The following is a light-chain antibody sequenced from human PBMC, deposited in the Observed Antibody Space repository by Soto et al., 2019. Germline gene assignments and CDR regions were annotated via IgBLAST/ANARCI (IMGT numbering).Light chain of an antibody. CDR2: AAS. CDR3: HQSFSVPYT. Sequence: DIQMTQSPSSLSAPVGDRVNITCRASRSIGTNLNWYQQKPGRAPKLLVFAASTLQYGVPSRFSGSGSGTDFTLTISSLQPEDFAIYSCHQSFSVPYTFGQGTRLE. J-gene: IGKJ2*01. V-gene: IGKV1-39*01. CDR1: RSIGTN.